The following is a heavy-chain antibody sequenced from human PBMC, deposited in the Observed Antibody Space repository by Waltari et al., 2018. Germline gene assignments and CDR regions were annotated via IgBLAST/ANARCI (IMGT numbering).Heavy chain of an antibody. CDR2: IYSGGSST. Sequence: EVQLLESGGGLVQPGGSLRLSCAASGFTFSSYAMCWVRQAPGKGLEWVSVIYSGGSSTYYADSVKGRFTISRDNSKNTLYLQMNSLRAEDTAVYYCAKGKIAVGATGDYWGQGTLVTVSS. CDR3: AKGKIAVGATGDY. J-gene: IGHJ4*02. CDR1: GFTFSSYA. D-gene: IGHD1-26*01. V-gene: IGHV3-23*03.